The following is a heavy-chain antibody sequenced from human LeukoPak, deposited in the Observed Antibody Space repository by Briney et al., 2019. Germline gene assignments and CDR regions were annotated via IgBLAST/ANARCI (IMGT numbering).Heavy chain of an antibody. D-gene: IGHD4-23*01. CDR1: GYTFTGYY. J-gene: IGHJ1*01. CDR3: ARGFPLKTSGGDFQY. V-gene: IGHV1-2*02. Sequence: ASVKVSCKASGYTFTGYYIHWVRQAPGQGLEWMGWINPNSGGTKYEQKFQGRVTMTRETSISTAYMELSRLRSDDAAVYYCARGFPLKTSGGDFQYWGQGTLVTVSS. CDR2: INPNSGGT.